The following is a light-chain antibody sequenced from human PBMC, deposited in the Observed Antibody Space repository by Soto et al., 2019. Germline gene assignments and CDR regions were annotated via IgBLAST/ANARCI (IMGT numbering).Light chain of an antibody. CDR2: DES. V-gene: IGKV3-20*01. Sequence: EIVLTQSPGTLSLSPGERATLSCRASQSVSSNYLAWYQQKPGQPPRLLIYDESSRATGIPDRFRGSWSGTDFTLTISRLEPEDFAVYYCQQYGSSPDTFGQGTKLEIK. J-gene: IGKJ2*01. CDR1: QSVSSNY. CDR3: QQYGSSPDT.